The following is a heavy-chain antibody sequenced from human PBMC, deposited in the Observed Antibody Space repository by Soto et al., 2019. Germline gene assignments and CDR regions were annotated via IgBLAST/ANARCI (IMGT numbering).Heavy chain of an antibody. Sequence: QVQLVQSGAEVKKPGASVKVSCKASGYTFTSYGISWVRQAPGQGLEWMGWISAYNGNTNYAQKLQGRVTMNTDTATSTVYMELRSLRYDDTAVYYCARDLSLGIVGATRAFDIWGQGTMVTVSS. J-gene: IGHJ3*02. CDR1: GYTFTSYG. V-gene: IGHV1-18*01. CDR2: ISAYNGNT. CDR3: ARDLSLGIVGATRAFDI. D-gene: IGHD1-26*01.